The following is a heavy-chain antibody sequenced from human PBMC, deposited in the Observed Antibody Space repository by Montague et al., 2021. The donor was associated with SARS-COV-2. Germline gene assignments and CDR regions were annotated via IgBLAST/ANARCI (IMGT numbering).Heavy chain of an antibody. J-gene: IGHJ4*02. Sequence: RVTMSVDTSKKQFSLRLSPVTAADTAVYYCARGVVAAPGTFDYWGQGTLVTVSS. CDR3: ARGVVAAPGTFDY. V-gene: IGHV4-30-2*04. D-gene: IGHD6-13*01.